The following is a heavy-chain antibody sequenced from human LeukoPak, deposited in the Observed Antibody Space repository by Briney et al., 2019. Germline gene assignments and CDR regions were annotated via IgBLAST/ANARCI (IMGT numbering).Heavy chain of an antibody. J-gene: IGHJ4*02. D-gene: IGHD4/OR15-4a*01. CDR2: IKPDGNEK. V-gene: IGHV3-7*05. Sequence: GGSLRLSCAASGFTFSGYWMSWVRQAPGKGLEWVANIKPDGNEKYYVDSVKGRLTISRDNAKNSLFLQMSSLRAEDTAVYYCARTRMSANTRYYLDYWGQGTLVTVSS. CDR1: GFTFSGYW. CDR3: ARTRMSANTRYYLDY.